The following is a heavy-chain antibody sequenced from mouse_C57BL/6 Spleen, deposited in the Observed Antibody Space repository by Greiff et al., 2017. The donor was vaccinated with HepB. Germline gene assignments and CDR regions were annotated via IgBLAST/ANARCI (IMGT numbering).Heavy chain of an antibody. CDR1: GFTFSSYP. CDR2: ISGGGGNT. CDR3: SRQTSDGPFAY. Sequence: EVKLVESGGGLVKPGGSLKLSCAASGFTFSSYPMSWVRQTPEKRLEWVATISGGGGNTYYPDSVKGRFTISRDNAKNTLYLQMSSLRSEDTALYYCSRQTSDGPFAYWGQGTLVTVSA. J-gene: IGHJ3*01. D-gene: IGHD2-3*01. V-gene: IGHV5-9*01.